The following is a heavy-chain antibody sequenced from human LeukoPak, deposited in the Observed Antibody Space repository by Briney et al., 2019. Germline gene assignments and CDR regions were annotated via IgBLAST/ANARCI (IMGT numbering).Heavy chain of an antibody. Sequence: ASVKVSCKASGYTFTGYYMHWVRQAPGQGLEWMGWINPNSGGTNYAQKFQSRVTMTRDTSISTAYMELSRLRSDDTAVYYCARASGYSYAAAFDIWGQGTMVTVSS. CDR3: ARASGYSYAAAFDI. V-gene: IGHV1-2*02. CDR1: GYTFTGYY. J-gene: IGHJ3*02. CDR2: INPNSGGT. D-gene: IGHD5-18*01.